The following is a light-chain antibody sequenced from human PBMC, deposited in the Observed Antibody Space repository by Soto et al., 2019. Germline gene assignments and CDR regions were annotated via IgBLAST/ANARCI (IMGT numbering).Light chain of an antibody. CDR2: DAA. CDR3: QQYDNLPIT. CDR1: QESGNY. V-gene: IGKV1-33*01. J-gene: IGKJ5*01. Sequence: DIQMTQSPPSLPASVEDRVTITCQASQESGNYLNWYQQKTGKAAKLLIYDAANLETGVPSRLSGSGSGTDFTFTISSLQPEDIATYYCQQYDNLPITFGQGTRLEIK.